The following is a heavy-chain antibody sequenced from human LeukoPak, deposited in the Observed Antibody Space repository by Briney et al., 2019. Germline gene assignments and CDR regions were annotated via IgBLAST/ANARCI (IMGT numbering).Heavy chain of an antibody. D-gene: IGHD3-10*01. CDR3: ARKSRITRIRGDDAFDI. CDR1: GYTFTNYG. CDR2: INPYNGNT. Sequence: ASVKVSCKASGYTFTNYGISWVRQAPGQGLEWMGWINPYNGNTNYAQKFQGRVTLTTDTSTSTAYMELRSLRYDDTAVYYCARKSRITRIRGDDAFDIRGQGTMVTVSS. J-gene: IGHJ3*02. V-gene: IGHV1-18*01.